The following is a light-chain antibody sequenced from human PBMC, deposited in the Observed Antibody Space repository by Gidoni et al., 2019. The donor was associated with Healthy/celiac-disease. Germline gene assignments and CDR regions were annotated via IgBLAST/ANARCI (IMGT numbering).Light chain of an antibody. V-gene: IGLV2-14*01. CDR3: SSYTSSRV. CDR1: SSDVGGYNY. J-gene: IGLJ2*01. Sequence: QSALSQPAYVSGSPGQSITISCTGTSSDVGGYNYVSWYQQHPGKSPKLMIYEVSNRPSGVSNRFSGSKSGNTASLTISGLQAEDEADYYCSSYTSSRVFGGGTKLTVL. CDR2: EVS.